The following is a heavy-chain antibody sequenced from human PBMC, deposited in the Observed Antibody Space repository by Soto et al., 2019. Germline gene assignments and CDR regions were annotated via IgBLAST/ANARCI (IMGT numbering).Heavy chain of an antibody. J-gene: IGHJ5*02. D-gene: IGHD2-15*01. CDR1: GDSIGSYF. CDR2: IHYSGST. V-gene: IGHV4-59*01. Sequence: SETLSLTCTVSGDSIGSYFWIWIRHAAGKGLEWIAYIHYSGSTKSNPSLKSRVTISVDTSKNQFSLDLSSVTAADTAMYYCARATLCSGGSCYRFDPWGQGTLVTVSS. CDR3: ARATLCSGGSCYRFDP.